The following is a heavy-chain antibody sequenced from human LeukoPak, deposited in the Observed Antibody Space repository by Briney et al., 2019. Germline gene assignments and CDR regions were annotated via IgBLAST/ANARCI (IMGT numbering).Heavy chain of an antibody. D-gene: IGHD1-14*01. Sequence: GGSLRLSCAASEFTFSSYAMQWVRQTPGKGLEWVSGISASGGSTYYADSVKGRFTISRDNSKNTLYLQTSSLRAEDTAIYYCAKYVTAKGPPYGLDVWGQGTTVTVSS. CDR3: AKYVTAKGPPYGLDV. CDR2: ISASGGST. V-gene: IGHV3-23*01. J-gene: IGHJ6*02. CDR1: EFTFSSYA.